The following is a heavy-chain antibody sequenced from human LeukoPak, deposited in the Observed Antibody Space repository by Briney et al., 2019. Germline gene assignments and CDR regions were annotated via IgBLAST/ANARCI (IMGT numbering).Heavy chain of an antibody. D-gene: IGHD3-22*01. Sequence: HPGGSLRLSCAASGFTFSSYAMHWVRQAPGKGLEWVAVISYDGSNKYYADSVKGRFTISRDNSKNTLYLQMNSLRAEDTAVYYCARDITMIVGLGYFDYWGQGTLVTVSS. CDR3: ARDITMIVGLGYFDY. CDR2: ISYDGSNK. J-gene: IGHJ4*02. CDR1: GFTFSSYA. V-gene: IGHV3-30-3*01.